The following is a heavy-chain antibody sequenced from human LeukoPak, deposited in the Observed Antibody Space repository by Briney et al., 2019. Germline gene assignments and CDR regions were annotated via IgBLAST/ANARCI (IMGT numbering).Heavy chain of an antibody. J-gene: IGHJ4*02. Sequence: SETLSLTCTVSGGSINSSSYYWGWIRQPPGKGLEWIGSVYYSGSTHYNPSLKSQVTISVDTSKNHFSLRLSSVTAADTAVYYCARVRDGIEDYWGQGTLVTVSS. D-gene: IGHD1-26*01. CDR3: ARVRDGIEDY. CDR1: GGSINSSSYY. CDR2: VYYSGST. V-gene: IGHV4-39*02.